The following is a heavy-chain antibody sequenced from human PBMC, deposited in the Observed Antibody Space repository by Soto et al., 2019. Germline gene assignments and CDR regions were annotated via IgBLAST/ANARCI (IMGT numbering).Heavy chain of an antibody. D-gene: IGHD3-3*01. CDR2: IHHSGSA. CDR1: GGSISTGAYF. Sequence: TLSLTCTVSGGSISTGAYFWSWIRQLPGQGLEWIGYIHHSGSAHYNPSLQSRVNISVDTSQRQFSLRLTSVTAADTAVYYCXLTRGQDFWSGSRWFDPWGQGTLVTVSS. V-gene: IGHV4-31*03. J-gene: IGHJ5*02. CDR3: XLTRGQDFWSGSRWFDP.